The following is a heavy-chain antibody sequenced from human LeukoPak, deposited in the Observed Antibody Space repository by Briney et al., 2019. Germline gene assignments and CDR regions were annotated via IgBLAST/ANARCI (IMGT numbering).Heavy chain of an antibody. J-gene: IGHJ3*02. V-gene: IGHV4-59*11. CDR3: ARDRVRRRGDAFDI. Sequence: SETLSLTCTVSGGSISSHYWSWIRQPPGKGLGWIGYIYYSGSTNYNPSLKSRVTISVDTSKNQFSLKLSSVTAADTAVYYCARDRVRRRGDAFDIWGQGTMVTVSS. CDR2: IYYSGST. CDR1: GGSISSHY. D-gene: IGHD3-10*01.